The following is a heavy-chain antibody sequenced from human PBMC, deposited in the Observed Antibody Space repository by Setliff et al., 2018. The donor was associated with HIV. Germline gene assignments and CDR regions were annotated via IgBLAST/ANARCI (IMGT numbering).Heavy chain of an antibody. CDR1: GSSITTTYF. D-gene: IGHD3-10*01. J-gene: IGHJ5*02. CDR2: HYHDGTS. Sequence: SETLSLTCDFSGSSITTTYFWAWIRLPPGKGLEWVGSHYHDGTSFYNPSHKSRVTVSLDTSKNQFSLKLQSVTAADTAVYYCARRAGNWGLNWFDPWGQGTQVTVSS. CDR3: ARRAGNWGLNWFDP. V-gene: IGHV4-38-2*01.